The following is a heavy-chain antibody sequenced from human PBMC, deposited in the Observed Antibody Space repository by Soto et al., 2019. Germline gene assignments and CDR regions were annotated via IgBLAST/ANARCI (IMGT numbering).Heavy chain of an antibody. V-gene: IGHV1-46*01. Sequence: QVQLVQSGAEVKKPGASVKISCKASGYTFTSYYMHWVRQAPGQGLEWMGIINPSGGTTNYAQKFQGRVTMTRDTSTSTVYMELSSLRSEDTAVYYCARDLSWSYWRGMVSDNWGQGTLVTVSS. D-gene: IGHD1-26*01. CDR1: GYTFTSYY. CDR3: ARDLSWSYWRGMVSDN. CDR2: INPSGGTT. J-gene: IGHJ4*02.